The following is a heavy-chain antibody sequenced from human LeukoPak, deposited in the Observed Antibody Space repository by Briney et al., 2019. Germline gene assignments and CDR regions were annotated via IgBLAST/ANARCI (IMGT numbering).Heavy chain of an antibody. CDR2: ISSSGSTI. J-gene: IGHJ4*02. CDR3: ARIKDGALDY. V-gene: IGHV3-48*03. CDR1: GFTFSSYE. D-gene: IGHD5-24*01. Sequence: GGLRLSCAAYGFTFSSYEMNWVRQAPGKGLEWVSYISSSGSTIYYADSVKGRFTISRDNAKNSLYLQMNSLRAEDTAVYYCARIKDGALDYWGQGTLVTVSS.